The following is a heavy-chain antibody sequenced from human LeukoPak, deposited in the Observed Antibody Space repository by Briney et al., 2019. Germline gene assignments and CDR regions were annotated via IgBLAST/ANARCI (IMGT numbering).Heavy chain of an antibody. D-gene: IGHD6-13*01. CDR2: IFYTGSA. V-gene: IGHV4-39*01. Sequence: SETLSLTCTVSGGSNSRSGYYWGWVRQPPGKGLEWIGNIFYTGSAFYIPSLESRVTISVDTSKNQFSLKLSSVIAADTAVYYCARIVVAGTVDFWGQGTLVTVSS. J-gene: IGHJ4*02. CDR1: GGSNSRSGYY. CDR3: ARIVVAGTVDF.